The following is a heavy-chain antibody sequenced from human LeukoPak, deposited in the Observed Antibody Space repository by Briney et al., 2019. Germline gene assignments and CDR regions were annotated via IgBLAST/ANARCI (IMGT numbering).Heavy chain of an antibody. CDR3: AKPTAAGAVLLNFQH. D-gene: IGHD6-13*01. Sequence: PRGSLRLSCAASGFTFSSYGMHWVRQAPGKGLEWVAVIWYDGSNKYYADSVKGRFSTSRDNSKNMLYLQMNSLRAEDTAVYYCAKPTAAGAVLLNFQHWGQGTLVTVSS. V-gene: IGHV3-33*06. CDR1: GFTFSSYG. J-gene: IGHJ1*01. CDR2: IWYDGSNK.